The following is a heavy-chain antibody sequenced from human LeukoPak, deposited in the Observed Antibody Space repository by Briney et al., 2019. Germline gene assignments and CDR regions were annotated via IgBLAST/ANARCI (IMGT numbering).Heavy chain of an antibody. J-gene: IGHJ5*02. D-gene: IGHD4-17*01. Sequence: TLSLTCTVSGGSISSGGYYWSWIRQHPWKGLEWIGYIYYSGSTYYNPSLKSRVTISVDTSKNQFSLKLSSVTAADTAVYYCARVFGDYSYNWFDPWGQGTLVTVSS. V-gene: IGHV4-31*03. CDR2: IYYSGST. CDR1: GGSISSGGYY. CDR3: ARVFGDYSYNWFDP.